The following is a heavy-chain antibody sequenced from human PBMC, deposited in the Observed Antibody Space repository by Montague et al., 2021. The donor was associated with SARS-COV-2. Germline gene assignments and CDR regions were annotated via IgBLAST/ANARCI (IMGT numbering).Heavy chain of an antibody. J-gene: IGHJ6*02. CDR1: GGSISDSY. V-gene: IGHV4-59*08. Sequence: SETLSLTCTVSGGSISDSYWIWIRQPPGKGLEWIAYIAYSGYTIYNPSLKSRLTISTDTSKNHLSLTRTSVTAADTAVYYCGRQDLKEDYYENGVDVWGQGTTVTVSS. CDR2: IAYSGYT. CDR3: GRQDLKEDYYENGVDV.